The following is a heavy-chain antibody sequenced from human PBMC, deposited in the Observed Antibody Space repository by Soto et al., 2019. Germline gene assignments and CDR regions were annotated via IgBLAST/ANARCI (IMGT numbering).Heavy chain of an antibody. V-gene: IGHV4-31*03. CDR2: IYYSGST. Sequence: SETLSLTCTVSGGSISSGGYYWSWIRQHPGKGLEWIGYIYYSGSTYYNPSLKSRVTISVDTSKNQFSLKLSSVTAADTAVYYCARRGSVRYCSSTSCYAERDYYYYYYMDVWGKGTTVTVSS. CDR1: GGSISSGGYY. D-gene: IGHD2-2*01. J-gene: IGHJ6*03. CDR3: ARRGSVRYCSSTSCYAERDYYYYYYMDV.